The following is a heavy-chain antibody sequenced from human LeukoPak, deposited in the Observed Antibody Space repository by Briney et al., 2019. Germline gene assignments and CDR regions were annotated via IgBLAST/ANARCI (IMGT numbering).Heavy chain of an antibody. Sequence: GGSLRLSCAASGFTFSSYAMRWVRQATGKGLEWVSAIGTAGDTYYPGSVKGRFTISRENAKNSLYLQMNSLRAGDTAVYYCARDRIAVASYYYYGMDVWGQGTTVTVSS. V-gene: IGHV3-13*01. CDR1: GFTFSSYA. CDR3: ARDRIAVASYYYYGMDV. CDR2: IGTAGDT. D-gene: IGHD6-19*01. J-gene: IGHJ6*02.